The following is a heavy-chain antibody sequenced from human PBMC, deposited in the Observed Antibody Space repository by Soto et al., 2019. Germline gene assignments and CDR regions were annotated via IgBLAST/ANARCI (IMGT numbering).Heavy chain of an antibody. CDR1: GFSFTNYA. Sequence: EVQLLESGRGLVRPGGSLRLSCAASGFSFTNYAMSWVRQGPGKGLEWLSAISVSGETTYYADSVRGRFTISRDNSRATVFLQMSNLRAEDTALYYCAKEQWLIQGHFDYWGQGILVTVSS. CDR3: AKEQWLIQGHFDY. J-gene: IGHJ4*02. CDR2: ISVSGETT. V-gene: IGHV3-23*01. D-gene: IGHD5-18*01.